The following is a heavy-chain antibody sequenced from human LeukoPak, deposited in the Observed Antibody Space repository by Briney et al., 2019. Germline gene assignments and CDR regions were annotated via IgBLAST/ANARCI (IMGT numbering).Heavy chain of an antibody. J-gene: IGHJ4*02. D-gene: IGHD3-22*01. Sequence: GGSLRLSCAASGFTFSDYYMSWIRQAPGKGLEWVSYISSSGSTIYYADSVKGRFTISRDNAKNSLYLQMNSLRAEDTAVYYCARDQYYYDSSGYYPIGYWGQGTLVTVSS. CDR1: GFTFSDYY. V-gene: IGHV3-11*01. CDR3: ARDQYYYDSSGYYPIGY. CDR2: ISSSGSTI.